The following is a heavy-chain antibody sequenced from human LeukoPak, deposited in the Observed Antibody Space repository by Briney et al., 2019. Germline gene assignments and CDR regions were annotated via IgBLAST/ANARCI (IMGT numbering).Heavy chain of an antibody. CDR2: IGPGGDNK. J-gene: IGHJ6*04. D-gene: IGHD3-10*01. CDR3: ARDRFYIPDV. V-gene: IGHV3-23*01. CDR1: GFTFSSYW. Sequence: PGGSLRLSCAASGFTFSSYWMSWVRQAPGKGLQWVSGIGPGGDNKYYADSLEGRFTISRDNSKNTVYLQMNSLRPEDTAVYYCARDRFYIPDVWGKGTTVTVSS.